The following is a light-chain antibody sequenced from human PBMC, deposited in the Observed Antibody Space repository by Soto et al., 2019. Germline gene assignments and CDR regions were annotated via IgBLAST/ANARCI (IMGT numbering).Light chain of an antibody. Sequence: QSALTQPASVSGSPGQSITISCTGTSSDVGGYNYVSWYQQHPGKAPKLMIYEVSNRPSGVSNRFSGYKSVNTASLTISGLQAEDEADYYSSSYTSSSTRVFVGGTKLTVL. J-gene: IGLJ3*02. V-gene: IGLV2-14*01. CDR3: SSYTSSSTRV. CDR2: EVS. CDR1: SSDVGGYNY.